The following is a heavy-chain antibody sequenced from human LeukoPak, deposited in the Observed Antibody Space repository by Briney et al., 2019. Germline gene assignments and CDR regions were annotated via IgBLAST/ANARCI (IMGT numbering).Heavy chain of an antibody. CDR1: GFTFSTYS. CDR3: ARDLGDY. Sequence: PGGSLRLSCAASGFTFSTYSMIWVRQAPGKGLGGVSFISDSSSTIYYADSVKGRFTISRDNAKSSLYLQMDSLRDEDTAVYYCARDLGDYWGQGTLVTVSS. V-gene: IGHV3-48*02. D-gene: IGHD3-16*01. J-gene: IGHJ4*02. CDR2: ISDSSSTI.